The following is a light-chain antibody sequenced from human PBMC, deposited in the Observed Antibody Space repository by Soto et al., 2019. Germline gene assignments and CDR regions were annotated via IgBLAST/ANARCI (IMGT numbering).Light chain of an antibody. V-gene: IGKV1-27*01. CDR3: QQYNSAPFT. Sequence: DIQMTQSPSSLSASVGDRGTITCRASQGISKYLAWYQQTPGKVPKLLIYAASTLQSGVPSRFSGSGSGTDFTLTISSLQPEDVATYYCQQYNSAPFTFGPGTKVDIK. CDR2: AAS. CDR1: QGISKY. J-gene: IGKJ3*01.